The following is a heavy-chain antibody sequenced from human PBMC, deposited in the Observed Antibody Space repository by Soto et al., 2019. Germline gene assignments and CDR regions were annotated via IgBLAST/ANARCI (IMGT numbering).Heavy chain of an antibody. V-gene: IGHV1-8*02. CDR2: MNPNSGNT. D-gene: IGHD4-17*01. Sequence: VKVSCKASGYTFTSYYMHWVRQAPGQGLEWMGWMNPNSGNTNYAQKFQGRVTMTRNTSTSTAYMELSSLRSEDTAVYYCTRMTNYYYYYGMDVWGQGTTVTSP. CDR1: GYTFTSYY. J-gene: IGHJ6*02. CDR3: TRMTNYYYYYGMDV.